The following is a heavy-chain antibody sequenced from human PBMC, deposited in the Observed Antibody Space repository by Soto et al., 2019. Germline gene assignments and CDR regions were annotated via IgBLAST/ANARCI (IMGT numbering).Heavy chain of an antibody. V-gene: IGHV3-33*01. CDR2: IWYDGSNK. CDR3: ARGHYGDYGDYFDY. CDR1: GFTFSSYG. D-gene: IGHD4-17*01. Sequence: PXGSLRLSCAASGFTFSSYGMHWVRQAPGKGLDWVAVIWYDGSNKYYADSVKGRFTISRDNSKNTLYLQMNSLRAEDTAVYYCARGHYGDYGDYFDYWGHGTLVTVSS. J-gene: IGHJ4*01.